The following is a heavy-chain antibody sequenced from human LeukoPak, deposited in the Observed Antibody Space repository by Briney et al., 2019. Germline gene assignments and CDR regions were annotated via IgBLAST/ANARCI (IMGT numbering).Heavy chain of an antibody. CDR3: VKVVRDYIDY. CDR1: GFAFSSFS. Sequence: PGRSLRLSCAASGFAFSSFSMCWVRQTPGKGLEWVSVITGSGDSTSYADSVKGRFTISRDNSKNTVYLQMNSLTAEDTAIYYCVKVVRDYIDYWGQGTLVTVSS. V-gene: IGHV3-23*01. J-gene: IGHJ4*02. D-gene: IGHD3-10*01. CDR2: ITGSGDST.